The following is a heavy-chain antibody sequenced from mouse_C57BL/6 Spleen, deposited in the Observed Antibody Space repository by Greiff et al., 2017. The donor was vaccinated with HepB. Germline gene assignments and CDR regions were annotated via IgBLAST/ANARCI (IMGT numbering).Heavy chain of an antibody. CDR3: ARRASYYSNYLGYAMDY. V-gene: IGHV8-12*01. CDR2: IYWDDDK. J-gene: IGHJ4*01. D-gene: IGHD2-5*01. Sequence: QVTLKVSGPGILRSSQTLSLTCSFSGFSLSTSGMGVSWIRQPSGKGLEWLAHIYWDDDKRYNPSLKSRLTISKDTSRNQVFLKITSVDTADTATYYCARRASYYSNYLGYAMDYWGQGTSVTVSS. CDR1: GFSLSTSGMG.